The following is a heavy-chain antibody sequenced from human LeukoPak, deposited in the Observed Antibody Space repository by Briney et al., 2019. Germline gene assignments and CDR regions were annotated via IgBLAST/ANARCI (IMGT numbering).Heavy chain of an antibody. V-gene: IGHV7-4-1*02. CDR1: GYTFTSYA. D-gene: IGHD3-22*01. CDR3: ARATMIVVVGGDAFDI. CDR2: INTNTGNP. Sequence: ASVKVSCKASGYTFTSYAMGWARQAPGHGLEWMGWINTNTGNPTYAQGFTGRFVFSLDTSVSTAYLQISSLEAEDTAVYYCARATMIVVVGGDAFDIWGQGTMVTVSS. J-gene: IGHJ3*02.